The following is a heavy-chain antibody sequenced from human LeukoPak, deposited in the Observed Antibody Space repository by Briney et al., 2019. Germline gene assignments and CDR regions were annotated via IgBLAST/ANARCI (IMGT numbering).Heavy chain of an antibody. CDR1: GFTFSSYG. J-gene: IGHJ4*02. V-gene: IGHV3-30*02. CDR3: AKGGRITILRGVQRDHYFDY. D-gene: IGHD3-10*01. Sequence: GGSLRLSCGVSGFTFSSYGMHWVRQAPGKGLEWVAYIRYDGSNRHYADSAKGRFTISRDNSKNTLYLQMNSLRVEDTAVYYCAKGGRITILRGVQRDHYFDYWGQGTLVTVSS. CDR2: IRYDGSNR.